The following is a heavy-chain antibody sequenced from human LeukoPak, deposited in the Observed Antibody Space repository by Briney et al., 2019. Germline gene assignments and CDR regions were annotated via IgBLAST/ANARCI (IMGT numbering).Heavy chain of an antibody. CDR1: GYPFTGYY. CDR2: INPYSGDT. D-gene: IGHD3-22*01. CDR3: FSDDSSGNFDT. Sequence: ASVKVSCKASGYPFTGYYLHWLRQAPGQGLEWMGWINPYSGDTNYARKFQGRVTMTRDTSISTAYMELSGLTSYDTSVYYCFSDDSSGNFDTWGQGTLVTVPS. J-gene: IGHJ4*02. V-gene: IGHV1-2*02.